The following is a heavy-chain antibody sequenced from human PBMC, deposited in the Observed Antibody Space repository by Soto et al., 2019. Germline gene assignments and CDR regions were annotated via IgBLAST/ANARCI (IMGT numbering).Heavy chain of an antibody. CDR3: AKTSLWFGELFPYYFDS. CDR1: GLTVSDCA. V-gene: IGHV3-23*01. J-gene: IGHJ4*02. Sequence: GPLRPSCAASGLTVSDCAMNWVSQAPGKGLESVSAISGAGVSTYYADSVKGRFTISRDNSKNTLYLQMNSLRAEDTAVYYCAKTSLWFGELFPYYFDSWGQGTLVTVSS. D-gene: IGHD3-10*01. CDR2: ISGAGVST.